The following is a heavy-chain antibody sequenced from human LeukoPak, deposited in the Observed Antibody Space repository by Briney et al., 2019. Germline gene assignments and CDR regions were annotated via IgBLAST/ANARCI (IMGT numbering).Heavy chain of an antibody. V-gene: IGHV3-23*01. J-gene: IGHJ6*03. D-gene: IGHD3-16*01. Sequence: GGSLRLSCAASGFTFGSYAMSWVRQAPGKGLEWVSAISGSGGSTYYADSVKGRFTISRDNSKNTLYLQMNSLRAEDTAVYYCARAIGGYYYYYYMDVWGKGTTVTVSS. CDR3: ARAIGGYYYYYYMDV. CDR1: GFTFGSYA. CDR2: ISGSGGST.